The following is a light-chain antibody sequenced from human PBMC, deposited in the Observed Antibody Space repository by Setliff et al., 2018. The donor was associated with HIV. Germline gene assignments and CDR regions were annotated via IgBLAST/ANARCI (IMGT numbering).Light chain of an antibody. Sequence: QSALAQPASVSGSPGQSITISCTGSSSDVGGYNYFSWYQQHPGKAPKLMIYDVSQRPSGVSDRFSGSKSGITASLTISGLQPEDESDYYCTSYSSNTTLGIFGTGTKVTVL. CDR1: SSDVGGYNY. CDR3: TSYSSNTTLGI. CDR2: DVS. V-gene: IGLV2-14*03. J-gene: IGLJ1*01.